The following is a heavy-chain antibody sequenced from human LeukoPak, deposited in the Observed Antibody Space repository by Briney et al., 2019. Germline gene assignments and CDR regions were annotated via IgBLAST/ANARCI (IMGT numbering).Heavy chain of an antibody. Sequence: GGSLRLSCAASGFTFSNAWMSWVRQAPGKGLEWVGRIKSKTDGGTTDYAAPVKGRFTISRDDSKNTLYLQMNSLKTEDTAVYYCTTVLVVVPAAILDYYYYYMDVWGKGTTVTVSS. D-gene: IGHD2-2*02. CDR3: TTVLVVVPAAILDYYYYYMDV. CDR1: GFTFSNAW. J-gene: IGHJ6*03. V-gene: IGHV3-15*01. CDR2: IKSKTDGGTT.